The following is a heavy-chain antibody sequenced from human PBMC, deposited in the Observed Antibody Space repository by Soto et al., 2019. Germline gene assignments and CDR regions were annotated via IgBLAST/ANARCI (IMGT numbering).Heavy chain of an antibody. CDR3: ARLWGEIGPAFET. CDR2: FNPYTGGT. CDR1: GYTFTTYY. J-gene: IGHJ5*02. D-gene: IGHD1-26*01. V-gene: IGHV1-46*01. Sequence: QGQLVQSGAEVKKPGASVKVSCKASGYTFTTYYIHWMRQAPGQGLEWMGMFNPYTGGTRYAHKCQGRVTMTGDTTTSTGYMELSRLRAGDTAVYYCARLWGEIGPAFETWGQGTLVTVSS.